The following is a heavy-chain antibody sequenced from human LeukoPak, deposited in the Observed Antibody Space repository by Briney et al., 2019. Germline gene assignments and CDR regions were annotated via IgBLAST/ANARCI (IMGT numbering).Heavy chain of an antibody. CDR2: ISSSGSTI. J-gene: IGHJ4*02. D-gene: IGHD3-22*01. V-gene: IGHV3-48*03. CDR1: GFTVSSNY. CDR3: ARGWFYYDSSGYPPRGNFDY. Sequence: PGGSLRLSCAASGFTVSSNYMNWVRQAPGKGLEWVSYISSSGSTIYYADSVKGRFTISRDNAKNSLYLQMNSLRAEDTAVYYCARGWFYYDSSGYPPRGNFDYWGQGTLVTVSS.